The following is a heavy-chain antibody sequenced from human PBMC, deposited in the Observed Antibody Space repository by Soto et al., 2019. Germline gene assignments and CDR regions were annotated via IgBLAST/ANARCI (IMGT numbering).Heavy chain of an antibody. CDR3: ARGNYDILTGYYSGAFGI. Sequence: SETLSLTCTVSGGSISSGGYYWSWIRQHPGKGLEWIGYIYYSGSTYYNPSLKSRVTISVDTSKNQFSLKLSSVTAADTAVYYCARGNYDILTGYYSGAFGIWGQGTMVTVSS. CDR2: IYYSGST. CDR1: GGSISSGGYY. J-gene: IGHJ3*02. D-gene: IGHD3-9*01. V-gene: IGHV4-31*03.